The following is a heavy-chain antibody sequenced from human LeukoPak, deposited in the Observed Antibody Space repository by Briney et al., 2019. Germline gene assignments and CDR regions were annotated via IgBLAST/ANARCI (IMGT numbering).Heavy chain of an antibody. V-gene: IGHV4-34*01. D-gene: IGHD2-15*01. J-gene: IGHJ4*02. Sequence: TSETLSLTCAVYGGSFSGYYWSWIRQPPGKGLEWIGEVNHSGSTNYNPSLKSRVTISVDTSKNQFSLKLSSVTAADTAVYYCARRSRLHRTPLDYWGQGTLVTVSS. CDR1: GGSFSGYY. CDR2: VNHSGST. CDR3: ARRSRLHRTPLDY.